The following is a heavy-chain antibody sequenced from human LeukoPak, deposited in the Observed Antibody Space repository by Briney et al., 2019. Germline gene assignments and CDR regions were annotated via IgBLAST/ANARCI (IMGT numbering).Heavy chain of an antibody. V-gene: IGHV4-59*01. CDR1: GGSISSYY. CDR2: IYYSGST. J-gene: IGHJ4*02. D-gene: IGHD5-24*01. Sequence: PSVTLSLTCTVSGGSISSYYWSWIRQPPGKGLELIGYIYYSGSTNYNPSLKSRVTISVDTSKNQFSLKLSSVTAADTAVYYCASVRDGYNPPFDYWGQGTLVTVSS. CDR3: ASVRDGYNPPFDY.